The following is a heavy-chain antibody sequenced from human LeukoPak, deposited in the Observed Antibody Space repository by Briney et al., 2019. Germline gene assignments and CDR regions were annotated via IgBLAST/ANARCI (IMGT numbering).Heavy chain of an antibody. D-gene: IGHD1-26*01. V-gene: IGHV1-24*01. CDR3: ATVNFGRIVGASNWFDP. CDR1: GYTLTELS. Sequence: GASVKVSCKVSGYTLTELSMHLVRQAPGKGLEWMGGFDPEDGETIYAQKFQGRVTMTEGTSTDTAYMELSSLRSEDTAAYYCATVNFGRIVGASNWFDPWGQGTLVTVSS. J-gene: IGHJ5*02. CDR2: FDPEDGET.